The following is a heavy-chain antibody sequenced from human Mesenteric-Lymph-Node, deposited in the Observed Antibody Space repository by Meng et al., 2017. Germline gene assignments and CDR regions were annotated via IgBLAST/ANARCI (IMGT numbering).Heavy chain of an antibody. CDR1: GGSFSGYY. V-gene: IGHV4-34*01. CDR3: ARAYGSSTGCYAGTYFYYYYTMDV. CDR2: INHSGST. Sequence: GSLRLSCAVYGGSFSGYYWSWIRQPPGKGLEWIGEINHSGSTNYNPSLKSRVTISVDTSKNQFSLKLSTMTAADTAIYFCARAYGSSTGCYAGTYFYYYYTMDVWGQG. J-gene: IGHJ6*02. D-gene: IGHD2-2*01.